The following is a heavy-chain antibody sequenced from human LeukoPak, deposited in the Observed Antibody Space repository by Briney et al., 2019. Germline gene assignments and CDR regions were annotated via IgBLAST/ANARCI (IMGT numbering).Heavy chain of an antibody. V-gene: IGHV3-64*01. Sequence: PGGSLRLSCAASGFTFSSYAMHWVRQAPGKGLEYVSAISSNGGSTYYANSVKGRFTISRDNSKNTLYLQMGSLRAEDMAVYYCARDLRYYYGSGSYPRYYYYGMDVWGQGTTVTVSS. CDR2: ISSNGGST. J-gene: IGHJ6*02. D-gene: IGHD3-10*01. CDR1: GFTFSSYA. CDR3: ARDLRYYYGSGSYPRYYYYGMDV.